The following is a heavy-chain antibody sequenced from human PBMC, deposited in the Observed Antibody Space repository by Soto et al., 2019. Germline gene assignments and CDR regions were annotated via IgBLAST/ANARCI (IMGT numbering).Heavy chain of an antibody. CDR3: ARPPGIAAGNGMDV. V-gene: IGHV1-8*01. Sequence: ASVKVSCKASGYTFTSYDINWVRQATGQGLEWMGWMNPNSGNTGYAQKFQGRVTMTRNTSISTAYMELSSLRSEDTAMYYCARPPGIAAGNGMDVWGQGTTVTVSS. J-gene: IGHJ6*02. CDR1: GYTFTSYD. D-gene: IGHD6-25*01. CDR2: MNPNSGNT.